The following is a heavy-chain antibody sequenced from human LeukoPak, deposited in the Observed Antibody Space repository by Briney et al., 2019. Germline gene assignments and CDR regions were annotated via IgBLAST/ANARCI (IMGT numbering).Heavy chain of an antibody. V-gene: IGHV1-2*04. CDR2: INPNSGDT. J-gene: IGHJ4*02. D-gene: IGHD3-22*01. CDR3: ARELGNSGYYGVDY. Sequence: ASVKVSCKASGYSFTGHYIHWVRQAPGQGPEWVGWINPNSGDTTYAQNFQGWVTMTRDTSITTAYMELSRLRSDDSAVYYCARELGNSGYYGVDYWGQGTLVTVSS. CDR1: GYSFTGHY.